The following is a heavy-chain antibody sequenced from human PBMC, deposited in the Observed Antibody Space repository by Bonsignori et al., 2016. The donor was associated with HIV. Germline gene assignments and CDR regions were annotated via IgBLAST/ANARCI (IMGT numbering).Heavy chain of an antibody. CDR2: IKQDGNEK. J-gene: IGHJ1*01. D-gene: IGHD3-10*01. CDR3: ARDYYYGSGRHLFQH. V-gene: IGHV3-7*03. Sequence: VRQAPGKGLEWVANIKQDGNEKYYVDSVKGRFTISRDNTKNSLYLQMNSLRAEDTAVYYCARDYYYGSGRHLFQHWGQGTLVTVSS.